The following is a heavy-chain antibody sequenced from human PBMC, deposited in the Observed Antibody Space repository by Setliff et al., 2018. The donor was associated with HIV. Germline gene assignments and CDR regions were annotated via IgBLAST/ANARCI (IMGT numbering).Heavy chain of an antibody. D-gene: IGHD2-2*01. CDR2: IYFNGKT. J-gene: IGHJ4*02. CDR3: VRDRRRSYHFDY. Sequence: SETLSLTCTVSGGLITNDGYYWTWIRQHPEKGLEWIGYIYFNGKTYYNPSLGGRAAMSVDTSKKKFYLMLSSVTAADTAVYYCVRDRRRSYHFDYWGQGTLVTVSS. V-gene: IGHV4-31*03. CDR1: GGLITNDGYY.